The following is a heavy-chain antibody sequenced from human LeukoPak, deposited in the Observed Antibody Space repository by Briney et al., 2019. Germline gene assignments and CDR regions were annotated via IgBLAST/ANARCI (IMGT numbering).Heavy chain of an antibody. CDR2: ITISGHTK. J-gene: IGHJ5*02. CDR1: GLDLSTYE. Sequence: PRGSLRLSCAASGLDLSTYEMNWVRQAPGKGLEWIADITISGHTKNYADSVKGRFTISRDNARTSLYLQMNSLRVEDTGVYYCARGDPHADLWGQGTLVTVSS. V-gene: IGHV3-48*03. CDR3: ARGDPHADL.